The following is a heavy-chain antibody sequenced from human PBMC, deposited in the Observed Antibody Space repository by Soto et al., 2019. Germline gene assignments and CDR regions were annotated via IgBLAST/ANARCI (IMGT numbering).Heavy chain of an antibody. V-gene: IGHV4-61*01. J-gene: IGHJ4*02. CDR1: GESVSSGCNY. Sequence: SENVSLACTVSGESVSSGCNYCSWIRQTPGEGLEWIAHIHYSGSVNYNPSLKSRVTISVDTSKNQVSLRLNYVTAADTAFYYGASVGGYCSRTRCHPYSTHFWGQGPLVTVS. CDR3: ASVGGYCSRTRCHPYSTHF. D-gene: IGHD2-2*01. CDR2: IHYSGSV.